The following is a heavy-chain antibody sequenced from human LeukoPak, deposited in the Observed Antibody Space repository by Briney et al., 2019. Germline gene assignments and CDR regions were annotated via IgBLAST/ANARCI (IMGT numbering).Heavy chain of an antibody. CDR2: IYYSGST. CDR3: ARAKAGTTGHFDY. V-gene: IGHV4-61*01. CDR1: GDSISSSSSY. Sequence: SQTLSLTCTVSGDSISSSSSYWSWIRQPPGKGLEWIGYIYYSGSTNYNPSLKSRVTISVDTSKNQFSLKLSSVTAADTAVYYCARAKAGTTGHFDYWGQGTLVTVSS. J-gene: IGHJ4*02. D-gene: IGHD1-1*01.